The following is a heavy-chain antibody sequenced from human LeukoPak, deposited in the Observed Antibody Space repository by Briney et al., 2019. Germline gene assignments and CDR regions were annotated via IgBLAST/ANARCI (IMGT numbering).Heavy chain of an antibody. CDR2: IGASGGST. V-gene: IGHV3-23*01. D-gene: IGHD2/OR15-2a*01. J-gene: IGHJ6*02. CDR3: AKYVSAKGPPYALDV. Sequence: GGSLRLSCAASEFTFSSYAMQWVRQAPGKGLEWVSGIGASGGSTWYADSVKGRFTISRDNSKNTLYLQMNSLRAEDTAVYYCAKYVSAKGPPYALDVWGQGTTVTVSS. CDR1: EFTFSSYA.